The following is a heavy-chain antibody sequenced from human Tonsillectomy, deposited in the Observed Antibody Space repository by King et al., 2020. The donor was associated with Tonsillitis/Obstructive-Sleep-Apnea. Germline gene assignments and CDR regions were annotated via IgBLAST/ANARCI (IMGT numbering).Heavy chain of an antibody. CDR2: INHSGST. V-gene: IGHV4-34*01. D-gene: IGHD3-9*01. CDR1: GGSFSGYY. J-gene: IGHJ4*02. CDR3: ASVRDYDILTGYYPDY. Sequence: VQLQQWGAGLLKPSETLSLTCAVYGGSFSGYYWSWIRQPPGKGLEWIGEINHSGSTNYNPSLKSRVTISVDTSKNQFSLKLSSLTAADTAVYYCASVRDYDILTGYYPDYWGQGTLVTVSS.